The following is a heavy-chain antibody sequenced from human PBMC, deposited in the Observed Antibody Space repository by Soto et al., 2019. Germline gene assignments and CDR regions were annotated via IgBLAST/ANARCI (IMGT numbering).Heavy chain of an antibody. Sequence: SETLSLTCSVSGGSINSDDSFWGWVRQSPGKGLEWIGSLYYGGSTFYNPSLKSRVTIALDTSKNQFSLRLTSVTAADTAIYYCARQLPVGATSWFDPWGQGTLVTV. D-gene: IGHD1-26*01. CDR2: LYYGGST. CDR1: GGSINSDDSF. V-gene: IGHV4-39*01. CDR3: ARQLPVGATSWFDP. J-gene: IGHJ5*02.